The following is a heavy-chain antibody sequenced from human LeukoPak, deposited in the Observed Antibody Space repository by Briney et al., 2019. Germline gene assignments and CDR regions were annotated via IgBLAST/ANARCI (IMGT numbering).Heavy chain of an antibody. CDR1: GGTFSSYA. CDR3: ARGVIVVVPAAKVTDYYYYGMDV. J-gene: IGHJ6*04. D-gene: IGHD2-2*01. V-gene: IGHV1-69*01. Sequence: SVKVSCTASGGTFSSYAISWVRQAPGQGLEWMGGIIPIFGTANYAQKFQGRVTITADESTSTAYMELSSLRSEDTAVYYCARGVIVVVPAAKVTDYYYYGMDVWGKGTTVTVSS. CDR2: IIPIFGTA.